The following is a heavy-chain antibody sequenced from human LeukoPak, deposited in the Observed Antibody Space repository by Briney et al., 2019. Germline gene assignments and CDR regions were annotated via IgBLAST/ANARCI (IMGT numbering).Heavy chain of an antibody. J-gene: IGHJ3*02. Sequence: GGSLRLSCVASGFTFSSYAMGWVRQAPGKRPEWVPSLTDSGGTTYYVDSVKGRFTISRDNSKNTLYLHMNSLRAEDTAMYYCAKKRDAFDIWGQGTVVAVSS. CDR1: GFTFSSYA. V-gene: IGHV3-23*01. CDR3: AKKRDAFDI. CDR2: LTDSGGTT. D-gene: IGHD5-24*01.